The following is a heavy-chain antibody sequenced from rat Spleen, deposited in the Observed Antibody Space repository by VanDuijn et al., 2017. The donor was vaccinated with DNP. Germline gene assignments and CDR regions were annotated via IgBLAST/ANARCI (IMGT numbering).Heavy chain of an antibody. J-gene: IGHJ2*01. CDR3: AGSGILRVSLFDY. Sequence: EVQLQESGPGLVKPSQSLSLTCSVTAYSITTNYWGWIRKFPGNKMEWVGHISYSGSTSYNPSLKSRISITRDTSKNEFFLQVNPVTPEDTATYYCAGSGILRVSLFDYWGQGVRVTVSS. V-gene: IGHV3-1*01. CDR2: ISYSGST. CDR1: AYSITTNY. D-gene: IGHD1-7*01.